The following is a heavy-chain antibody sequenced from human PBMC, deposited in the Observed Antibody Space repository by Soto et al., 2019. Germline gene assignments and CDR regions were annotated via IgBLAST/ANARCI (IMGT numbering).Heavy chain of an antibody. CDR3: ARQHPYGSTGKGDHYYGMDV. CDR1: GFTFSSYA. CDR2: ISYDGSNK. V-gene: IGHV3-30-3*01. J-gene: IGHJ6*02. D-gene: IGHD6-19*01. Sequence: QVQLEESGGGVVQPGRSLRLSCAASGFTFSSYAMHWVRQAPGKGLEWVAVISYDGSNKYYADSVKGRLTISRDNSKNTLYLQMNSRRAEETAVYFCARQHPYGSTGKGDHYYGMDVWGQGTTVTVSS.